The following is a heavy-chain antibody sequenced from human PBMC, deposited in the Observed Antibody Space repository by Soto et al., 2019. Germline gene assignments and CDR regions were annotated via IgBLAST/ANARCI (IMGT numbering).Heavy chain of an antibody. CDR2: ISSSSSTI. CDR1: GFTFSSYS. V-gene: IGHV3-48*01. D-gene: IGHD6-13*01. J-gene: IGHJ6*03. CDR3: ARDRSSSWYGDYYYYYMDV. Sequence: EVQLVESGGGLVQPGWSLRLSCAASGFTFSSYSMNWVRQAPGKGLEWVSYISSSSSTIYYADSVKGRFTISRDNAKNSLYLQMNSLRAEDTAVYYCARDRSSSWYGDYYYYYMDVWGKGTTVTVSS.